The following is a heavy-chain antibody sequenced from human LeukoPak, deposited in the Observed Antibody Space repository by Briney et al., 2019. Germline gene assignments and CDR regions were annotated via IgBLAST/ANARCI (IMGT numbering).Heavy chain of an antibody. V-gene: IGHV3-48*03. CDR2: ISSSGSTI. D-gene: IGHD3-22*01. CDR1: GFTFSSYE. CDR3: ARDTHYYDSSGYYFAWPFDY. Sequence: GGSLGLSCAASGFTFSSYEMNWVRQAPGKGLEWVSYISSSGSTIYYADSVKGRFTISRDNAKNSLYLQMNSLRAEDTAVYYCARDTHYYDSSGYYFAWPFDYWGQGTLVTVSS. J-gene: IGHJ4*02.